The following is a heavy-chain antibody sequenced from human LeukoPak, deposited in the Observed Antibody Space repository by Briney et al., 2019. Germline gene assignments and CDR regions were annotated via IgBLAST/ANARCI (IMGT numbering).Heavy chain of an antibody. Sequence: SETLSLTCTVSGYSLSSGFYWGWIRQPPGKGLEWIGSIYSSGSTFYNPSLKSRVTISVDTSTNQVSLKLRSVTAADTAVYYCARDVYSSGFNGAFDIWGQGTMVTVSS. CDR2: IYSSGST. CDR1: GYSLSSGFY. V-gene: IGHV4-38-2*02. CDR3: ARDVYSSGFNGAFDI. J-gene: IGHJ3*02. D-gene: IGHD6-19*01.